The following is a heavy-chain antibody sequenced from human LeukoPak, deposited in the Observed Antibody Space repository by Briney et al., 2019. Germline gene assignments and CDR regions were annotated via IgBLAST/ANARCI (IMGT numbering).Heavy chain of an antibody. J-gene: IGHJ6*03. Sequence: PGGSLRLSCVGSEFTFSGYSMNWVRQAPGKGLEWVAYISSGSGIIYYADSVKGRFTVSRGNAKNSLYLQMSSLRAEDTAVYYCARRGTAPYYYMDVWSKGTAVTVS. V-gene: IGHV3-48*01. CDR2: ISSGSGII. CDR1: EFTFSGYS. CDR3: ARRGTAPYYYMDV.